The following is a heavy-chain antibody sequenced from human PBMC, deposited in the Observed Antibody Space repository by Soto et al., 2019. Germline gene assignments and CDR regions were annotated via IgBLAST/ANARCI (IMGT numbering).Heavy chain of an antibody. Sequence: QVQLVQSGAEVKKPGASVKVSCKASGYTFTNYGTSWVRQAPGQGLEYMGWISGDNGDTHYAQKVQGRVTMTTDTSTNTAYMDLSSLRPDDTALYYYVRGPSLGYFQYWGQGTLVTVSS. D-gene: IGHD6-6*01. V-gene: IGHV1-18*01. CDR2: ISGDNGDT. CDR1: GYTFTNYG. CDR3: VRGPSLGYFQY. J-gene: IGHJ1*01.